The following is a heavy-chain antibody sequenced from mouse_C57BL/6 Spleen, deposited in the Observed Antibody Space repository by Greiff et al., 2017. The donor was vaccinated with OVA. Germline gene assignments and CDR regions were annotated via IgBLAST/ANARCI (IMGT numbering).Heavy chain of an antibody. J-gene: IGHJ1*03. CDR3: ARYRYYGSSPYWYFDV. CDR1: GYAFSSSW. D-gene: IGHD1-1*01. Sequence: LQESGPELVKPGASVKISCKASGYAFSSSWMNWVKQRPGKGLEWIGRIYPGDGDTNYNGKFKGKATLTADKSSSTAYMQLSSLTSEDSAVYFCARYRYYGSSPYWYFDVWGTGTTVTVSS. CDR2: IYPGDGDT. V-gene: IGHV1-82*01.